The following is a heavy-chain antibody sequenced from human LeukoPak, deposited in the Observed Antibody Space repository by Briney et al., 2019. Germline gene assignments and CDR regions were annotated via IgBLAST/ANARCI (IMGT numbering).Heavy chain of an antibody. CDR2: IYYSGST. CDR1: GGSISSSSYY. Sequence: PSETLSLTCTVSGGSISSSSYYWGWIRQPPGEGLEWIGSIYYSGSTYYNPSLKSRVTISVDTSKNQFSLKLSSVTAADTAVYYCASTSEYSSGWYLYWGQGTLVTVSS. J-gene: IGHJ4*02. CDR3: ASTSEYSSGWYLY. D-gene: IGHD6-19*01. V-gene: IGHV4-39*01.